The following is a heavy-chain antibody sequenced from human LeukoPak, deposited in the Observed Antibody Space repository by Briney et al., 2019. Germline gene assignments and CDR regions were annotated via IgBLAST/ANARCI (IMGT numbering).Heavy chain of an antibody. CDR2: ISSSSGNK. D-gene: IGHD2-2*01. CDR1: GFTFSTYE. Sequence: PGGSLRLSCAGSGFTFSTYEMIWVRQAPGKGLEWVSYISSSSGNKYYADSVEGRFTISRDNAKNSLYLQMNSLRAEDTAVYYCATDCSSSSCLQTDYWGQGTLVTVSS. V-gene: IGHV3-48*03. J-gene: IGHJ4*02. CDR3: ATDCSSSSCLQTDY.